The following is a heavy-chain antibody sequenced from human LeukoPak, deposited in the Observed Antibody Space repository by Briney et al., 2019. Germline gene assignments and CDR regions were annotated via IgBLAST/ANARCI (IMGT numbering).Heavy chain of an antibody. J-gene: IGHJ5*02. CDR1: GFTFSSYA. Sequence: GSLRLSCAASGFTFSSYAMSWVRQAPGKGLEWVSAISGSGGSTYYADSVKGRFTVSRDNSKNTPYLQMNSLRAEDTAVYYCAKELYGDHVGWFDPWGQGTLVTVSS. CDR3: AKELYGDHVGWFDP. V-gene: IGHV3-23*01. CDR2: ISGSGGST. D-gene: IGHD4-17*01.